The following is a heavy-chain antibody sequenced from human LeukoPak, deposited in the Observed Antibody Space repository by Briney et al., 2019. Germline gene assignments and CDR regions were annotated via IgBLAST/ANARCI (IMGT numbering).Heavy chain of an antibody. CDR3: ASLSYYYDSSAQIGMDV. V-gene: IGHV3-21*01. D-gene: IGHD3-22*01. CDR2: ISSSSSYI. J-gene: IGHJ6*02. Sequence: GGSLRLSCAASGFTFSSYSMNWVRQAPGKGLEWVSSISSSSSYIYYADSVKGRFTISRDNAKNSLYLQMNSLRAEDTAVYYCASLSYYYDSSAQIGMDVWGQGTTVTVSS. CDR1: GFTFSSYS.